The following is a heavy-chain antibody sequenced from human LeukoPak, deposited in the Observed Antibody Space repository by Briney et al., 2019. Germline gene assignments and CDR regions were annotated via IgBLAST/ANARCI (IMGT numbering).Heavy chain of an antibody. D-gene: IGHD6-19*01. J-gene: IGHJ4*02. V-gene: IGHV4-59*08. CDR1: GGSISSYY. CDR3: ARHPPPIAAVAGRETGD. Sequence: SETLSLTCTVSGGSISSYYWSWIRQPPGKGLEWIGYIYYSGSTNYNPSLKSRVTISVDTSKNQFSLKLSSVTAADTAVYYCARHPPPIAAVAGRETGDWGQGTLVTVSS. CDR2: IYYSGST.